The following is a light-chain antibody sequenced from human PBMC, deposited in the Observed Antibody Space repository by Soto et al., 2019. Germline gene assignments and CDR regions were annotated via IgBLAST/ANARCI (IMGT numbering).Light chain of an antibody. CDR3: QQYGSSPCT. CDR2: GAF. J-gene: IGKJ2*02. CDR1: QIVSSNY. V-gene: IGKV3-20*01. Sequence: EIVLTQSPGTLSLSPGERATLSCRASQIVSSNYLAWYQQKPGQAPRLLIYGAFSRATGIPDRFSGRGSGTDSTLTISRLEPEDFALYYCQQYGSSPCTFGQGTKLEIK.